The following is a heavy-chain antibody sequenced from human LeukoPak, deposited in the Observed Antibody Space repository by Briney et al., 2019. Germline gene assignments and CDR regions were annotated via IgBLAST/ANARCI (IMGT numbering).Heavy chain of an antibody. J-gene: IGHJ4*02. CDR1: GFTFSSYG. V-gene: IGHV3-33*06. CDR3: AKNLLGIAAAGGGGFDY. D-gene: IGHD6-13*01. CDR2: IWYDGSNK. Sequence: PGGSLRLSCAASGFTFSSYGMHWVRQAPGKGLEWVAVIWYDGSNKYYADSVKGRFTISRDNSKNTLYLEMNGLRAEDTAVYYCAKNLLGIAAAGGGGFDYWGQGTLVTVSS.